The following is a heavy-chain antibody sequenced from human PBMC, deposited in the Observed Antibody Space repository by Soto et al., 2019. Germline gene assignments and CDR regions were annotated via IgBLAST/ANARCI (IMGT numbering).Heavy chain of an antibody. Sequence: SETLSLTCTVSCGSISSGSYYWGWIRQSPGKGLEWIGSIYYRGNTYYNPSLKSRVTISVDTSKHQFSLKMSSVTATDTAVYYCARHKDTSSRYLLPDNWGQGTLVTVSS. D-gene: IGHD6-13*01. J-gene: IGHJ4*02. CDR2: IYYRGNT. V-gene: IGHV4-39*01. CDR3: ARHKDTSSRYLLPDN. CDR1: CGSISSGSYY.